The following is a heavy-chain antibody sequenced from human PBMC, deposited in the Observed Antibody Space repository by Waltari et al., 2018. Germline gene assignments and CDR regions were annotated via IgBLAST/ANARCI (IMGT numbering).Heavy chain of an antibody. CDR2: IVVGSGNT. Sequence: QMQLVQSGPEVKKPGTSVKFSCKASGFTFTSSAMQWVRQARGQRLEWIGWIVVGSGNTNYAKKFQERVTITRDMSTSKAYMGLSSLRSEDTAVYYCATKYSSSTYYYGMDVWGQGTTVTVSS. D-gene: IGHD6-6*01. J-gene: IGHJ6*02. CDR3: ATKYSSSTYYYGMDV. CDR1: GFTFTSSA. V-gene: IGHV1-58*02.